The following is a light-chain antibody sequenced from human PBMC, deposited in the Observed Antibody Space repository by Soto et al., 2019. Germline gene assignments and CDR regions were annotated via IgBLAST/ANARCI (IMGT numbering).Light chain of an antibody. CDR1: QSVSSNY. Sequence: EIVLTQSPGTLSLSPGERATLSCRASQSVSSNYLAWYQQKPGQAPRLLIYGASSRATGIPDRFSGSGSGTDFTLTISRLEPKDFAVYYCQQYGSWTFGQGTKVDIK. CDR3: QQYGSWT. CDR2: GAS. V-gene: IGKV3-20*01. J-gene: IGKJ1*01.